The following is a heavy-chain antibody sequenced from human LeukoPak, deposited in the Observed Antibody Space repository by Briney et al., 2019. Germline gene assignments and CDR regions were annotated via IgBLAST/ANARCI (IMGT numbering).Heavy chain of an antibody. Sequence: GGSLRLSCAASRFTFSSYAMSWVRQAPGKGLEWVSAISGSGGSTYYADSVKGRFTISRDNSKNTLYLQMNSLTAEDTAVYYCAKDLLGAYNPGTFDYWGQGTLATVSS. CDR1: RFTFSSYA. V-gene: IGHV3-23*01. J-gene: IGHJ4*02. CDR2: ISGSGGST. CDR3: AKDLLGAYNPGTFDY. D-gene: IGHD1-26*01.